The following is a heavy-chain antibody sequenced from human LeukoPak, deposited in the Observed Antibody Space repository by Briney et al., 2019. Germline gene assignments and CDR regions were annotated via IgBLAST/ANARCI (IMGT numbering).Heavy chain of an antibody. Sequence: GGSLRLSCVASGFTFSHHWMTWVRQGPGKGPEWVANIYLDGSETNYLDSVKGRFTISRDNARSSLYLQMNSLRAEDTAVYYCARGHYGMDVWGQGTTVTVSS. CDR1: GFTFSHHW. V-gene: IGHV3-7*04. CDR3: ARGHYGMDV. CDR2: IYLDGSET. J-gene: IGHJ6*02.